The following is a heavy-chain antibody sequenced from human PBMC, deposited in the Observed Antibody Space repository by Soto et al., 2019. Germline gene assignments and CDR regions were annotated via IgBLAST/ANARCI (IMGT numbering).Heavy chain of an antibody. D-gene: IGHD6-13*01. J-gene: IGHJ3*02. CDR1: GFTFSSYS. V-gene: IGHV3-74*01. CDR3: VRGGYMHACDI. CDR2: MNNDGSYT. Sequence: EVQLVESGGGLVQPGGSLRLSCAASGFTFSSYSMYWVRQAPGKGLEWVSHMNNDGSYTIYAESVKGRFTFSRDNAKNTLYLQMNSLRAEDTAVYYCVRGGYMHACDIWGQGTMVTVSS.